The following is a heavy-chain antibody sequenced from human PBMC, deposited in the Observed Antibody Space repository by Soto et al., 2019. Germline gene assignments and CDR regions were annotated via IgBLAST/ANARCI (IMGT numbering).Heavy chain of an antibody. D-gene: IGHD2-2*01. CDR3: AKGQHCSSSTSCYFYYYGMDV. J-gene: IGHJ6*02. Sequence: VQLVESGGGVVQPGRSLRLSCAASGFTFNTYGMHWVRQAPGKRLEWVAVISYDGSNKYYADSVKGRLTISRDNSKNTLYLQMNSLRAEDTAVYYCAKGQHCSSSTSCYFYYYGMDVWGQGTTVAVSS. V-gene: IGHV3-30*18. CDR2: ISYDGSNK. CDR1: GFTFNTYG.